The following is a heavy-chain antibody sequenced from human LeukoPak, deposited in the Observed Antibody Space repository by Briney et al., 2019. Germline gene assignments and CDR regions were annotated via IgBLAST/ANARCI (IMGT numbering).Heavy chain of an antibody. CDR1: AYAFSSYG. J-gene: IGHJ4*02. Sequence: ASVKVSCKASAYAFSSYGISWVRQAPGQGLEWMGWISAYNGNTNYAQKLQGRVTMTTDTSTSTAYMELRSLRSDDTAVYYCARDSWYYYDSSGHPRFDYWGQGTLVTVSS. CDR3: ARDSWYYYDSSGHPRFDY. D-gene: IGHD3-22*01. V-gene: IGHV1-18*01. CDR2: ISAYNGNT.